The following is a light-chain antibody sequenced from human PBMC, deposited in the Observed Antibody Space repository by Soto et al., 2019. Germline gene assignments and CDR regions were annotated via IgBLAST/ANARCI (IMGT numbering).Light chain of an antibody. V-gene: IGKV3-20*01. CDR1: QSVSNNY. Sequence: EIVLTQSPGTLSLSPGERATLSCRASQSVSNNYLAWYQQKPGQAPRHLIYGASNRATGIPDRFSGSGSGTDFTLTISRLEPEDFAVYYCQQYGSSPFTFGPGTKVDIK. J-gene: IGKJ3*01. CDR3: QQYGSSPFT. CDR2: GAS.